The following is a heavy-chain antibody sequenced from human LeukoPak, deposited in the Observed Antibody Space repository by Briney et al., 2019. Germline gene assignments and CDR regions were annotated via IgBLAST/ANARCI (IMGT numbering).Heavy chain of an antibody. Sequence: PGGSLRLSCAASGFTFRGYYMHWVRQTPGKGLVWVSRISSDGSTTSYADSVKGRFTISRDNSKNTLYLQMNSLRAEDTAVYYCAKDRSNMDPFDYWGQGTLVTVSS. V-gene: IGHV3-74*01. CDR3: AKDRSNMDPFDY. CDR2: ISSDGSTT. J-gene: IGHJ4*02. D-gene: IGHD1/OR15-1a*01. CDR1: GFTFRGYY.